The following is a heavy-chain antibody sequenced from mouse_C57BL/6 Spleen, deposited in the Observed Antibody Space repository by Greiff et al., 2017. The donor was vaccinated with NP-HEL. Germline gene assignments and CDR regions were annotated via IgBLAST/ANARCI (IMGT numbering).Heavy chain of an antibody. J-gene: IGHJ2*01. CDR2: IDPSDSEP. D-gene: IGHD3-2*02. CDR3: ASLSSGWTLFDY. CDR1: GYTFTSYW. Sequence: QVQLQQPGAELVRPGSSVKLSCKASGYTFTSYWMHWVKQRPIQGLEWIGNIDPSDSEPHYNQKFKDKATLTVDKSSSTAYMQLSSLTSEDSAVYYCASLSSGWTLFDYWGQGTTLTVSS. V-gene: IGHV1-52*01.